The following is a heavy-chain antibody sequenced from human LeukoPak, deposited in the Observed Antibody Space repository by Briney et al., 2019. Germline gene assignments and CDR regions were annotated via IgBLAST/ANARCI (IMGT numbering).Heavy chain of an antibody. CDR3: ARDRSFIAAAGIDY. J-gene: IGHJ4*02. CDR2: ISYDGAK. D-gene: IGHD6-13*01. V-gene: IGHV3-30*04. CDR1: GFTFSSYA. Sequence: PGGSLRLSCAASGFTFSSYAMHWVRQAPGKGLEWVAFISYDGAKYYADSVKGRFTMSRDNSKNTLYLQMNSLRAEDTAVYYCARDRSFIAAAGIDYWGQGTLVTVSS.